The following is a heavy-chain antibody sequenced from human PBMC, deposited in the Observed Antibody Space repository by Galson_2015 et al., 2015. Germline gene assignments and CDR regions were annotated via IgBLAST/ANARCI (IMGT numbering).Heavy chain of an antibody. CDR3: ARGPYDYVWGSYRPPYYFDY. Sequence: LSLTCAVYGGSFSGYYWSWIRQPPGKGLEWIGEINHSGSTSYNPSLKSRVTISVDTSKNQFSLKLSSVTAADTAVYYCARGPYDYVWGSYRPPYYFDYWGQGTLVTVSS. V-gene: IGHV4-34*01. D-gene: IGHD3-16*02. J-gene: IGHJ4*02. CDR1: GGSFSGYY. CDR2: INHSGST.